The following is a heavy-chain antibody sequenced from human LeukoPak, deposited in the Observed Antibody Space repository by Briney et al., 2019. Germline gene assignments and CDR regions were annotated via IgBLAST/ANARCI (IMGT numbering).Heavy chain of an antibody. V-gene: IGHV1-8*01. J-gene: IGHJ3*02. CDR2: MNPNSGKT. CDR1: GYTFTSYD. Sequence: GASVKVSYKPSGYTFTSYDINWLRQATGPGLEWMGWMNPNSGKTGYAQKFQRRVTMTKNTRLIRDYMQPGSLRSEGPAEYYWATLTESTGHDAFDIWGQGTMVSVSS. CDR3: ATLTESTGHDAFDI.